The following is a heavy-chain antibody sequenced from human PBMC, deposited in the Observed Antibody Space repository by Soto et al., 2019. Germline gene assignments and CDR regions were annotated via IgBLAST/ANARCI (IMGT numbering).Heavy chain of an antibody. J-gene: IGHJ5*02. Sequence: SETLSLTCAVSGYSISSGYYWGWIRQPPGKGLEWIGSIYHSGSTYYNPSLKSRVTISVDTSKNQLSRKLSSGTDADTAVYYGARGTLYSSSHYAWGQGTLVTVSS. CDR3: ARGTLYSSSHYA. V-gene: IGHV4-38-2*01. D-gene: IGHD6-13*01. CDR2: IYHSGST. CDR1: GYSISSGYY.